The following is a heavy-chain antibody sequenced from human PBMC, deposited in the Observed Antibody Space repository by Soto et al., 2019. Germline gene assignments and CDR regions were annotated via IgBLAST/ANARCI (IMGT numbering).Heavy chain of an antibody. D-gene: IGHD3-3*01. CDR3: TAMRWNFWNTD. V-gene: IGHV3-15*01. Sequence: GGPLRLSCVVSGFTVNKAWMGWVRQAPGKGVGWVGRVKSQADGGKAEYAAPVKDRFTISRDDSTNTVFLQMGNLKTEDTAVYYCTAMRWNFWNTDWGQGALVTVSS. CDR2: VKSQADGGKA. CDR1: GFTVNKAW. J-gene: IGHJ4*02.